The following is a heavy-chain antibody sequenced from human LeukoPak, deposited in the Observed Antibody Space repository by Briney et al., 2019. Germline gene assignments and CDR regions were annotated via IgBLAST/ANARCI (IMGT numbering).Heavy chain of an antibody. CDR3: ARGNSSGLFDY. CDR2: IHHSGST. V-gene: IGHV4-30-4*01. CDR1: GGSISSGDYY. D-gene: IGHD6-19*01. Sequence: SQTLSLTCTVSGGSISSGDYYWSWIRQPPGKGLEWIGEIHHSGSTNYNPSLKSRVTMSVDKSKNQFSLRLSSVTAADTAVYYCARGNSSGLFDYWGQGTLVTVSS. J-gene: IGHJ4*02.